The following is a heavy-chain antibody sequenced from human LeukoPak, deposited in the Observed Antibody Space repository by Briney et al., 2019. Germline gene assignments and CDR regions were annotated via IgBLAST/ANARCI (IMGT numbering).Heavy chain of an antibody. CDR1: GFTFSTYA. CDR2: ISTNEITT. V-gene: IGHV3-64*01. J-gene: IGHJ6*02. Sequence: GGSLRLSCAASGFTFSTYAMHWVRQAPGKGLEDVTTISTNEITTYYANSVKGRFTISRDNSKNTLYLQMGSLRAEDMALYYCARGAPHCSSTSCYSYYYGTDVWGQGATVSVSS. CDR3: ARGAPHCSSTSCYSYYYGTDV. D-gene: IGHD2-2*01.